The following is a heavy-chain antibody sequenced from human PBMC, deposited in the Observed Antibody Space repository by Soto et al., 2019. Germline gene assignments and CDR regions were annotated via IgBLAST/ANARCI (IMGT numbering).Heavy chain of an antibody. Sequence: PGGSLRLSCAASGFTVSSNYMSWVRQAPGKGLEWVSVIYSGGSTYYADSVKGRFTISRDNSKNTLYLQMNSLRAEDTAVYYCAGSDYYDRSTSFFFDSCGQGTLVTVSS. V-gene: IGHV3-53*01. CDR2: IYSGGST. CDR3: AGSDYYDRSTSFFFDS. CDR1: GFTVSSNY. J-gene: IGHJ4*02. D-gene: IGHD3-22*01.